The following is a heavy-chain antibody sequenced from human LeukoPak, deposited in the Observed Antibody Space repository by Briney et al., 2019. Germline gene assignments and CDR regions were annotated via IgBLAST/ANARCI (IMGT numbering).Heavy chain of an antibody. D-gene: IGHD4-17*01. CDR2: ISHIGRT. V-gene: IGHV4-59*11. J-gene: IGHJ3*02. CDR1: GDSFSSHY. CDR3: ARDLVTVTKGFDI. Sequence: SETLSLTCAVSGDSFSSHYWTWIRQSPGTGLEWIGYISHIGRTNYNPSLKSRVTISIDTSKNQFSLKLRSVTAADTAVYYCARDLVTVTKGFDIWGQGTMVSISS.